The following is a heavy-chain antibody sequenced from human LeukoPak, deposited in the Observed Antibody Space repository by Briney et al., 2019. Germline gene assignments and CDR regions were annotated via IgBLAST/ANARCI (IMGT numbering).Heavy chain of an antibody. Sequence: GGSLRLSCAASGFTFSSYAMSWVRQAPGKGLGWVSAISGSGGSTYYADSVKGRFTISRDNSKNTLYLQMNSLRAEDTAVYYCARDRATNFYYYYGMDVWGQGTTVTVSS. CDR1: GFTFSSYA. CDR2: ISGSGGST. CDR3: ARDRATNFYYYYGMDV. D-gene: IGHD3-3*01. V-gene: IGHV3-23*01. J-gene: IGHJ6*02.